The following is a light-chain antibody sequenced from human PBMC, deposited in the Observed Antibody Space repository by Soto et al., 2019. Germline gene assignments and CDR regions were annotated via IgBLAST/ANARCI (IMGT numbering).Light chain of an antibody. CDR2: KAS. Sequence: DIQMTQSPSTLSASVGDRVTITCRASQSISNWLVWYQQKPGKAPKVMIYKASSLESGVPSRFSGSGSGTEFTLTISSLQPDDFATYYCQQYNSYSQTFGQGTKVEIK. V-gene: IGKV1-5*03. CDR3: QQYNSYSQT. CDR1: QSISNW. J-gene: IGKJ1*01.